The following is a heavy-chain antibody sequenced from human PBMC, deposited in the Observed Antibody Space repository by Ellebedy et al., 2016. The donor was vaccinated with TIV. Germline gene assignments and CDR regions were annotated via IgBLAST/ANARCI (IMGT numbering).Heavy chain of an antibody. CDR2: ISAYNGNT. CDR1: GYTFTSFG. J-gene: IGHJ4*02. Sequence: ASVKVSCKASGYTFTSFGVTWVRQAPGQGLEWMGWISAYNGNTNYVQKPQGRVTLTTDTSMNTAYMELRSLRSDDTAVYYCARVGPFYDDTSGYMHYWGQGTLVTVSS. CDR3: ARVGPFYDDTSGYMHY. V-gene: IGHV1-18*04. D-gene: IGHD3-22*01.